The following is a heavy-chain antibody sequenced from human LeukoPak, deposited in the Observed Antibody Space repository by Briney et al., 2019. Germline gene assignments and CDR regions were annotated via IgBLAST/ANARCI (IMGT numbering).Heavy chain of an antibody. Sequence: PSETLSLTCTVSGYSISSGYYWGWIRQPPGKGLEWIGSIYHSGSTYYNPSLKSRVTISVDTSKNRFSLKLSSVTAADTAVYYCARGLSFDYWGQGTLVTVSS. J-gene: IGHJ4*02. CDR2: IYHSGST. CDR3: ARGLSFDY. CDR1: GYSISSGYY. V-gene: IGHV4-38-2*02.